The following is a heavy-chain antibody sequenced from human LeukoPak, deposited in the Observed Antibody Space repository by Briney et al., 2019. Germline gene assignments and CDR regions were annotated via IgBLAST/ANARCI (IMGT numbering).Heavy chain of an antibody. J-gene: IGHJ4*02. CDR3: ARLYCGYYYSLDYFDY. Sequence: SETLSLTCAVSGGSISSSYYWGWIRQPPGKGLEWIGSIYYSGSTYYNPSLKSRVTISVDTSKNQFSLKLSSVTAADTAVYYCARLYCGYYYSLDYFDYWGQGTLVTVSS. CDR1: GGSISSSYY. V-gene: IGHV4-39*01. CDR2: IYYSGST. D-gene: IGHD3-22*01.